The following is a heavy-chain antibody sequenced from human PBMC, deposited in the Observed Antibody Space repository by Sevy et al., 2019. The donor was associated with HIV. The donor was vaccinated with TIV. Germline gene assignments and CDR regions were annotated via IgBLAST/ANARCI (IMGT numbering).Heavy chain of an antibody. Sequence: ESLKISCKGSGYSFTSYWIGWVRQMPGKGLEWMGIIYPGDSDTRYSPSFQGQVTISADKSISTAYLQWSSLKASDTAMYYCARPETRSYYYDSSGYIAFDIWGQGTMVTVSS. D-gene: IGHD3-22*01. CDR2: IYPGDSDT. CDR3: ARPETRSYYYDSSGYIAFDI. J-gene: IGHJ3*02. CDR1: GYSFTSYW. V-gene: IGHV5-51*01.